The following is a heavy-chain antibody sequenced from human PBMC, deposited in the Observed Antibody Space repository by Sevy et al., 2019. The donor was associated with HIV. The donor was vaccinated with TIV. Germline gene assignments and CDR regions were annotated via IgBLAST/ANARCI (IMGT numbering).Heavy chain of an antibody. CDR3: AGENAWGRGYS. CDR1: GGSITSPY. V-gene: IGHV4-59*08. J-gene: IGHJ4*02. Sequence: SETLSLTCTVSGGSITSPYWYWIRQPPGKGLEWIANIYYNGHINYNPSLKSRVTLSLDTSKNQFSLRLSSVTAADTAMYYCAGENAWGRGYSWGQGTLVTVSS. CDR2: IYYNGHI. D-gene: IGHD1-26*01.